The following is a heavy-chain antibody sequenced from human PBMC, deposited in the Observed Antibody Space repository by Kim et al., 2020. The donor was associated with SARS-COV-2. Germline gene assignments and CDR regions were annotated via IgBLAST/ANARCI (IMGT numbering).Heavy chain of an antibody. CDR3: ARDWQQLDYYYYGMDV. D-gene: IGHD6-13*01. CDR1: GFTFSSYA. Sequence: GGSLRLSCAASGFTFSSYAMHWVRQAPGKGLEWVTVISYDGINKYYADSVKGRFTISRDNSKNTLYLQMNSLRAEEKAVYYCARDWQQLDYYYYGMDVWGQGTTVTVSS. J-gene: IGHJ6*02. V-gene: IGHV3-30-3*01. CDR2: ISYDGINK.